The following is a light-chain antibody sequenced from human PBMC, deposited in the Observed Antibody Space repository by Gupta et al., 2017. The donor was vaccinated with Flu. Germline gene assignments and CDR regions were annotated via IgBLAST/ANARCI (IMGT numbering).Light chain of an antibody. CDR2: DES. CDR1: NIGSKS. J-gene: IGLJ2*01. Sequence: SYVLTQPPSVSVAPGQTARITCGGNNIGSKSVHWYQQKPGQAPVLVVYDESDRPSGIPERFSGSNSGNTAALTISRVEAGDEADYYCQVLDSSSDHVVFGGGTKLTVL. V-gene: IGLV3-21*02. CDR3: QVLDSSSDHVV.